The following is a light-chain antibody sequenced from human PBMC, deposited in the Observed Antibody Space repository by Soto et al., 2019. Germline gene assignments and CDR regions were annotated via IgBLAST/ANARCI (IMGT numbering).Light chain of an antibody. CDR2: DAS. J-gene: IGKJ2*01. V-gene: IGKV3-11*01. CDR1: QSVSSY. Sequence: IVLTQSPATLSLSPGERATLSCRASQSVSSYLAWYQQRPGQAPRLLIYDASNRATGIPARFSGSGSGTDFTLTISSLEPEDFAVYCCQQRSNWPLTFVQGTKLEI. CDR3: QQRSNWPLT.